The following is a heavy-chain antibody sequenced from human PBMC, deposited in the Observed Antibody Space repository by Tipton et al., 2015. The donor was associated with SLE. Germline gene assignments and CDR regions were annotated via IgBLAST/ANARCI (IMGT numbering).Heavy chain of an antibody. CDR3: ARDGSGSYYAY. CDR2: IKKDGSER. Sequence: SLRLSCAASGFSFSDYWMTWVRQAPGKGLEWVANIKKDGSERYYVDTLKDRFTISRDNSRNSVYLQMNSLRAEDTAAYYCARDGSGSYYAYWGQGALVTVSS. V-gene: IGHV3-7*01. D-gene: IGHD1-26*01. J-gene: IGHJ4*02. CDR1: GFSFSDYW.